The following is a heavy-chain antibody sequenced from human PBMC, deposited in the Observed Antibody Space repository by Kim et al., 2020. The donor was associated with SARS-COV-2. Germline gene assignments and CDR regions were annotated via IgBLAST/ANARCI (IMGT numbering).Heavy chain of an antibody. Sequence: GGSLRLSCAASGFTFSSYEMNWVRQAPGKGLEWVSHISSSGSTIYYADSVKGRFTISRDNAKNSLYLQMNSLRAEDTAVYYCARGGCSGGSCYPFDYWGQGTLVTVSS. CDR2: ISSSGSTI. D-gene: IGHD2-15*01. V-gene: IGHV3-48*03. J-gene: IGHJ4*02. CDR3: ARGGCSGGSCYPFDY. CDR1: GFTFSSYE.